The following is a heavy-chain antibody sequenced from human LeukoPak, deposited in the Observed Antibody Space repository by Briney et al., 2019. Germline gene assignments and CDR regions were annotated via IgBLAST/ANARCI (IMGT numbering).Heavy chain of an antibody. CDR3: ARDGEIAVAGYYFDY. V-gene: IGHV1-3*01. Sequence: GASVKVSCKASGYTFTSYATHWVRQAPGQRLEWMGWINAGNGNTKYSQKFQGRVTITRDTSASTAYMELSSLRSEDTAVYYCARDGEIAVAGYYFDYWGQGTLVTVSS. J-gene: IGHJ4*02. D-gene: IGHD6-19*01. CDR1: GYTFTSYA. CDR2: INAGNGNT.